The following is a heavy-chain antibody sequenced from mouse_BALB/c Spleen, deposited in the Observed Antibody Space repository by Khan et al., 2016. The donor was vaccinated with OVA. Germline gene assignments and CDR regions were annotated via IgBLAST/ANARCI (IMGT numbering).Heavy chain of an antibody. CDR1: GFTFSGFG. CDR2: ISSGSSTI. J-gene: IGHJ2*01. V-gene: IGHV5-17*02. CDR3: ARTGYYYFDY. Sequence: EVELVESGGGLVQPGGSRKLSCAASGFTFSGFGMHWVRQAPEKGLEWVAYISSGSSTIYYADTVKGRFTISRDNPKNTLFLQMTSLRSEDTAMYFCARTGYYYFDYWGQGTTLTVS. D-gene: IGHD1-1*01.